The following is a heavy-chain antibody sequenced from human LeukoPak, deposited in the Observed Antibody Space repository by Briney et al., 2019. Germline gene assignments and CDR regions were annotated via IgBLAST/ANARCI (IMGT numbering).Heavy chain of an antibody. V-gene: IGHV4-59*01. CDR3: ARQQWLVRGQWFDP. CDR2: IYYSGST. J-gene: IGHJ5*02. D-gene: IGHD6-19*01. Sequence: SETLSLTCTVPGGSISSYYWSWVRQPPGKGLGWVGYIYYSGSTNYNPSLKSRVTMSVDTSKNQFSLKLSSVTAADTAVYYCARQQWLVRGQWFDPWGQGTLVTVSS. CDR1: GGSISSYY.